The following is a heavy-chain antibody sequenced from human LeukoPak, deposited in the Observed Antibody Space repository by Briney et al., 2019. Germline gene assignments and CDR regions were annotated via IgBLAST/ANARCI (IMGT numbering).Heavy chain of an antibody. CDR1: GFTFSDYY. Sequence: GGSLRLSCAASGFTFSDYYMSWIRQVPGKGLEWVSYISSSGTTIYYADSVKGRFTISRDNAKNSLYLQMNSLRAEDTALYYCVRDATYYYGSGSFYRWANWFDPWGQGTLVTVSS. CDR3: VRDATYYYGSGSFYRWANWFDP. J-gene: IGHJ5*02. CDR2: ISSSGTTI. D-gene: IGHD3-10*01. V-gene: IGHV3-11*01.